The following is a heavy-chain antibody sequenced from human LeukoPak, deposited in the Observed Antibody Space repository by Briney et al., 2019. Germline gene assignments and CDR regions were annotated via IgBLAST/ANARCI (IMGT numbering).Heavy chain of an antibody. V-gene: IGHV3-30*18. CDR1: GFTFSSYG. CDR3: AKTLATGGGSYNMDV. CDR2: ISYDGSNN. D-gene: IGHD2-8*02. Sequence: GGSLRLSCAASGFTFSSYGMHWVRQGPGKGLECVACISYDGSNNYYADSVKGRFTISRDNSKNTLLLQMSSLRAEDTALYYCAKTLATGGGSYNMDVWGQGTTVTVS. J-gene: IGHJ6*02.